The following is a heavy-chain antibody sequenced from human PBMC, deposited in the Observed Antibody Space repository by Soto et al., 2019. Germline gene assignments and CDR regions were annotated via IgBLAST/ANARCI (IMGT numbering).Heavy chain of an antibody. CDR1: GGTFSRSG. CDR3: ARCPQPPDTADPYAVDV. V-gene: IGHV1-69*18. J-gene: IGHJ6*02. Sequence: QVQLVQSGTEVKKPGASVKVSCKASGGTFSRSGFHWVRQAPGQGLEWMGMIVPSVDTTNYAQKFQARVTISADQFTSTVYLELRSLTSEDTAVYYCARCPQPPDTADPYAVDVWGQGNGVSVSS. CDR2: IVPSVDTT. D-gene: IGHD5-18*01.